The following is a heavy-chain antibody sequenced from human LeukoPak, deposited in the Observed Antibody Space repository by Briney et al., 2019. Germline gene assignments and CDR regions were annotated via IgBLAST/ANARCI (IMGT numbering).Heavy chain of an antibody. Sequence: ASVKVSCKASGYTFTSYAMHWVRQAPGQRLEWMGWINAGNGNTKYSQKFQGRVTITRDTSASTAYMELSSLRSEDTAVYYCARGSFGELFGERKDSPQKHTWSWIFDYWGQGTLVTVSS. CDR2: INAGNGNT. CDR3: ARGSFGELFGERKDSPQKHTWSWIFDY. J-gene: IGHJ4*02. V-gene: IGHV1-3*01. D-gene: IGHD3-10*01. CDR1: GYTFTSYA.